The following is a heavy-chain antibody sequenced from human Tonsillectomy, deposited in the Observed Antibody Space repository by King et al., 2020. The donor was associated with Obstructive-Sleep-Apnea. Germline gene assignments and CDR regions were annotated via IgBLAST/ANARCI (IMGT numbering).Heavy chain of an antibody. J-gene: IGHJ5*02. CDR2: IYHSGST. CDR3: ARQPPAYSFAP. V-gene: IGHV4-38-2*02. D-gene: IGHD2-2*01. Sequence: VQLQESGPGLVKPSETLSLTCTVSGYSISSGYYWGWIRQPPGKGLEWIGSIYHSGSTYYKPSLKSRVTISVDTSKNHFSLKLSSVTAADTAVYYCARQPPAYSFAPWGQGTLVTVSS. CDR1: GYSISSGYY.